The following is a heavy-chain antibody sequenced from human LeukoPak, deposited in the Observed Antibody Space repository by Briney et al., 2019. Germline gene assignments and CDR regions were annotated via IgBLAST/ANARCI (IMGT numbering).Heavy chain of an antibody. J-gene: IGHJ4*02. D-gene: IGHD6-19*01. CDR1: GFTFSSYA. Sequence: GGSLRLSCAASGFTFSSYAMHWVRQAPGKGLEWVAVISYDGSNKYYADSVKGRFTISRDNSKNTLYLQMNSLRAEDTAVYYCASASRGWSQFDYWGQGTLVTVSS. CDR2: ISYDGSNK. CDR3: ASASRGWSQFDY. V-gene: IGHV3-30-3*01.